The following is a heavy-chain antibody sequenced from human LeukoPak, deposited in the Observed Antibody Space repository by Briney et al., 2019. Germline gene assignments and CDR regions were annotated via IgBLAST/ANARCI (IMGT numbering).Heavy chain of an antibody. CDR1: GYSFTSYW. D-gene: IGHD3-22*01. V-gene: IGHV5-51*01. CDR3: ARRFYYDSSGYPAFDI. Sequence: GASLEISCKGSGYSFTSYWIGWVRQMPGKGLEWMGIIYPGDSDTRYSPSFQGQVTISADKSTSTAYLQWSSLKASDTAMYYCARRFYYDSSGYPAFDIWGQGTMVTVSS. CDR2: IYPGDSDT. J-gene: IGHJ3*02.